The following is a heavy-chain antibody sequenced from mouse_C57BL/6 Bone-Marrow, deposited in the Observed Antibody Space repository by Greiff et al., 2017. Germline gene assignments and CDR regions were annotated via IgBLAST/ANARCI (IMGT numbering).Heavy chain of an antibody. D-gene: IGHD1-1*01. J-gene: IGHJ1*03. V-gene: IGHV14-4*01. Sequence: EVQLQQSGAELVRPGASVKLSCTASGFNIKDDYMHWVKQRPEQGLEWIGWIDPENGDTEYASKFQGKATITADTSSNTAYLQLSSLTSEDTAVYYCTTITTVWYFDVWGTGTTVTVSS. CDR1: GFNIKDDY. CDR3: TTITTVWYFDV. CDR2: IDPENGDT.